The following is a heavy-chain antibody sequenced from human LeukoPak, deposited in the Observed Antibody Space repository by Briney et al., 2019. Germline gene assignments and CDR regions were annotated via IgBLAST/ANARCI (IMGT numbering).Heavy chain of an antibody. J-gene: IGHJ5*02. CDR2: IYHSGST. V-gene: IGHV4-38-2*01. CDR3: ARNTTEVVTAKWFDP. CDR1: GYSISSGDY. D-gene: IGHD2-21*02. Sequence: SETLSLTCAVSGYSISSGDYWGWIRQPPGKGLEWIRSIYHSGSTHYNPSLKSRVTISVDTSKNQFSLKLSSVTAADTAVYYCARNTTEVVTAKWFDPWGQGTLVTVSS.